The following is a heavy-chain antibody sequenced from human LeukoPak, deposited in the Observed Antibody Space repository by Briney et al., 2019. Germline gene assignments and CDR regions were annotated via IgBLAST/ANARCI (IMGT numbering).Heavy chain of an antibody. CDR2: ISGSGSST. J-gene: IGHJ4*02. V-gene: IGHV3-23*01. CDR3: AKDHYYGSGSPLGY. CDR1: GFTFSSYA. D-gene: IGHD3-10*01. Sequence: GGSLRLSCAASGFTFSSYAMSWVRRAPGKGLEWVSDISGSGSSTYYADSVKGRFTISRDNSKNTLYLQMNSLRAEDTAVYYCAKDHYYGSGSPLGYWGQGTLVTVSS.